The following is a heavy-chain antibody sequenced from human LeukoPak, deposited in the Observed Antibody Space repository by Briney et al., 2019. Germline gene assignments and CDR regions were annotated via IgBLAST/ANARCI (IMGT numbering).Heavy chain of an antibody. Sequence: PGGSLRLSCAASGFTFSDYYMSWIRQAPGKGMEWVSYISSSGSTIYYADSVKGRFTISRDNAKNSLYLQMNSLRAEDTAVYYCARDRPTMVRSGDEYFQHWGQGTLVTVSS. CDR2: ISSSGSTI. CDR1: GFTFSDYY. V-gene: IGHV3-11*01. J-gene: IGHJ1*01. CDR3: ARDRPTMVRSGDEYFQH. D-gene: IGHD3-10*01.